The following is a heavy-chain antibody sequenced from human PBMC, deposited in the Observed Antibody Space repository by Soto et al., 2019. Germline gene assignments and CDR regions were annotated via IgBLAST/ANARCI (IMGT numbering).Heavy chain of an antibody. CDR1: GFTFSDYY. V-gene: IGHV3-11*06. CDR2: ISGSSDNT. Sequence: RRLSCAASGFTFSDYYMSWIRQAPGKGLEWLSYISGSSDNTNYADSVKGRFTISRDNAKKSLYLEMNSLRAEDTAVYYCATITMMTWGQGTLVTVSS. J-gene: IGHJ5*02. D-gene: IGHD3-22*01. CDR3: ATITMMT.